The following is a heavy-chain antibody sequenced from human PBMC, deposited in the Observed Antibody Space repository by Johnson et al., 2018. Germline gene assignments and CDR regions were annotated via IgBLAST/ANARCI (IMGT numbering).Heavy chain of an antibody. Sequence: QVQLQESGPGLVKPSETLSPTCTVSGGSISSYYWSWIRQPPGKGLEWIGYIYYRGSTNYNPSLKSRVPISVDTSKNQFSLKLSSVTAADTAGYYCARDYYDSSGGDAFDIWGHGTMVTVSS. CDR2: IYYRGST. J-gene: IGHJ3*02. D-gene: IGHD3-22*01. CDR3: ARDYYDSSGGDAFDI. V-gene: IGHV4-59*01. CDR1: GGSISSYY.